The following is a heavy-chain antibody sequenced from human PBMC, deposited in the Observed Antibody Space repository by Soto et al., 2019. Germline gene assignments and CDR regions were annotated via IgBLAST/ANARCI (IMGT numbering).Heavy chain of an antibody. CDR3: ARVSLRSGSYPFDY. V-gene: IGHV4-30-4*08. Sequence: LSLTCTISGGSITNYYWSWVRQPPGKGLEWIGNIYYSGSTYYNPSLKSRVTISVDTSKNQFSLKLSSVTAADTAVYYCARVSLRSGSYPFDYWGQGTLVTVSS. J-gene: IGHJ4*02. D-gene: IGHD1-26*01. CDR1: GGSITNYY. CDR2: IYYSGST.